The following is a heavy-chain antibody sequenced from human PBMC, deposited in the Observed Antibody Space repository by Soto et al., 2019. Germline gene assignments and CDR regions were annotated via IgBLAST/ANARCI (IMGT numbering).Heavy chain of an antibody. J-gene: IGHJ4*02. CDR2: IYYSGST. CDR1: GGSVSSGSYY. D-gene: IGHD2-21*01. Sequence: SETLSLTCTVSGGSVSSGSYYWSWIRQPPGKGLEWIGYIYYSGSTNYNPSLKSRVTISVDTSKNQFSLKLSSVTAADTAVYYCARVGAFPLYFDYWGQGTLVTVSS. CDR3: ARVGAFPLYFDY. V-gene: IGHV4-61*01.